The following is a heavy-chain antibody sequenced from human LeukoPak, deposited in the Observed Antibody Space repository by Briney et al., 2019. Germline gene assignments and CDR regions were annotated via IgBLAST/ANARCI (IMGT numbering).Heavy chain of an antibody. Sequence: PGGSLRLSCAASGFTFSNYWMSWVRQAPGKGLEWVSSISSSSSYIYYADSVKGRFTVSRDNAKNSLYLQMNSLRAEDTAVYYCARGVANQPPDYWGQGTLVTVSS. CDR3: ARGVANQPPDY. D-gene: IGHD2-15*01. CDR2: ISSSSSYI. V-gene: IGHV3-21*01. J-gene: IGHJ4*02. CDR1: GFTFSNYW.